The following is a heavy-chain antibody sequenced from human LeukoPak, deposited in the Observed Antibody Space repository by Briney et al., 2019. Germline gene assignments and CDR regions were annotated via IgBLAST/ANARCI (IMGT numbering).Heavy chain of an antibody. V-gene: IGHV4-31*03. CDR3: ARDPMGTGALDY. J-gene: IGHJ4*02. CDR2: IYYSRST. Sequence: PSETLSLTCTVSGGSISSGGYYWSWLRQHPGQGLEWIGYIYYSRSTYYNPSLKSRITISVDTSKNQFSLKLSSVTAADTAVYYCARDPMGTGALDYWGQGTLVTVSS. D-gene: IGHD2-8*01. CDR1: GGSISSGGYY.